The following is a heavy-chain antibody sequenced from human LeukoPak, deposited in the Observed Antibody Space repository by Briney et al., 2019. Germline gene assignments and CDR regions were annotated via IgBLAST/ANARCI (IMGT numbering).Heavy chain of an antibody. J-gene: IGHJ4*02. V-gene: IGHV4-61*02. CDR3: ARPVAYCGGDCSDY. Sequence: SETLSLTCTVSGGSISSDNFYWSWIRQAAGKGLEWIGRVYTSGNTNYNPSLKSRVTMSVDTSKNQFSLKLSSVTAADTAVYYCARPVAYCGGDCSDYWGQGTLVTVSS. CDR1: GGSISSDNFY. D-gene: IGHD2-21*01. CDR2: VYTSGNT.